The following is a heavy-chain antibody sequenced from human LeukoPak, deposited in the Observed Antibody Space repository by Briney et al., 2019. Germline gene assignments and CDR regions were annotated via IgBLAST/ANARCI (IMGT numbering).Heavy chain of an antibody. D-gene: IGHD3-22*01. CDR1: GASIRSYH. CDR2: IYTRGRT. Sequence: SETLSLTCNVSGASIRSYHWSWIRQFPGKGLEWIGDIYTRGRTNYNPSLKSRVTIPLDTSKNQFSLKLTFVTAADTAVYYCARDHHSSVSFDIWGQGTMVTVSS. CDR3: ARDHHSSVSFDI. V-gene: IGHV4-4*08. J-gene: IGHJ3*02.